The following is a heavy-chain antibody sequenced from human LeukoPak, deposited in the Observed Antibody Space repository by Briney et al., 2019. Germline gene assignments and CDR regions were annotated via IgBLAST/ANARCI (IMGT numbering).Heavy chain of an antibody. CDR1: GGSFSGYY. V-gene: IGHV4-34*01. D-gene: IGHD6-6*01. CDR2: INQSGIA. CDR3: VRGREPARPPLGY. J-gene: IGHJ4*02. Sequence: PSETLSLTCAVYGGSFSGYYWTWIRQPPGKGLEWIGEINQSGIANYNPSLKSRVTISADTSKNQFSLRLSSVTAADTAMYYCVRGREPARPPLGYWGRGTLVTVSS.